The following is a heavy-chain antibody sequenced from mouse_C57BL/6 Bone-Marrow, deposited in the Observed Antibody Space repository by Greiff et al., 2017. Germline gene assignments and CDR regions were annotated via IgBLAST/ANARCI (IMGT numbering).Heavy chain of an antibody. V-gene: IGHV1-55*01. CDR2: IYPGCGST. CDR1: GYTFTSYW. D-gene: IGHD1-1*01. J-gene: IGHJ3*01. Sequence: VQLQQPGAELVKPGASVKLSCKASGYTFTSYWITWVKQRPGQGLEWIGGIYPGCGSTNYNEKFKSKATLTVDTSSSTAYMQLSSLTSEDSAVYYCARGGSYYGSPAWFAYWGQGTLVTVSA. CDR3: ARGGSYYGSPAWFAY.